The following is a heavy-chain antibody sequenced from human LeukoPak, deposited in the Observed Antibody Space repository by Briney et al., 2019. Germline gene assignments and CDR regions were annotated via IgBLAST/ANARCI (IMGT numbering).Heavy chain of an antibody. CDR3: ASSRSGGSCYDY. Sequence: ASVKVSCKASGGTFSSYAISWVRQAPGQGLEWMGGIIPIFGTANYAQKFQGRVTITTDESTSTAYMELSSLRSEDTAVYYCASSRSGGSCYDYWCQGTLVTVSS. V-gene: IGHV1-69*05. CDR2: IIPIFGTA. J-gene: IGHJ4*02. D-gene: IGHD2-15*01. CDR1: GGTFSSYA.